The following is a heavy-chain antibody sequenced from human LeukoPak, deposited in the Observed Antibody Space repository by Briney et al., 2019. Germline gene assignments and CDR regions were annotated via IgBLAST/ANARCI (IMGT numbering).Heavy chain of an antibody. Sequence: GGSLRLSCAASGFTFSSYEMNWVRQAPGKGLEWVSYISSSGSTIFYADSVKGRFTISRDNSKNTLYLQMNSLRAEDTAVYYCANSSWYTGWFDPWGQGTLVTVSS. CDR2: ISSSGSTI. CDR3: ANSSWYTGWFDP. V-gene: IGHV3-48*03. J-gene: IGHJ5*02. D-gene: IGHD6-13*01. CDR1: GFTFSSYE.